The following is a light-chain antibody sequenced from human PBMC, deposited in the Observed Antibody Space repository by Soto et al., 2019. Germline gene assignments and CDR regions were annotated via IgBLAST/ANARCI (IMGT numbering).Light chain of an antibody. CDR3: QQYGSAPPYT. CDR2: VAS. J-gene: IGKJ2*01. Sequence: EIVLTQSPGTLSLSPGERATLSCRASQSVSSSYLAWYQQKPGQAPRLLIYVASSRATGIPDRFSGSGSGTDFTLTISRREPEDFAVYYCQQYGSAPPYTFGQGNKLEIK. CDR1: QSVSSSY. V-gene: IGKV3-20*01.